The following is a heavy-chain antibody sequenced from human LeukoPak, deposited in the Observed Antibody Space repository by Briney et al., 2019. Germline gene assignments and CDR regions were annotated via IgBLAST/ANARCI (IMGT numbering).Heavy chain of an antibody. Sequence: GGSLRLSCAASGFTFSSYAMSWVRQAPGKGLEWVSAINGNGGSTYYADSVKGRFTISRDNSKNTLYLQMNSLRAEDTAVYYCAKASCGWYEGFMVNWFDSWGQGTLVTVSS. CDR1: GFTFSSYA. J-gene: IGHJ5*01. CDR3: AKASCGWYEGFMVNWFDS. D-gene: IGHD6-19*01. V-gene: IGHV3-23*01. CDR2: INGNGGST.